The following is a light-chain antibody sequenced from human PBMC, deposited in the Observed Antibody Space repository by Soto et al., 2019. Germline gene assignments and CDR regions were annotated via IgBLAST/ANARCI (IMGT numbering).Light chain of an antibody. Sequence: QSVLTQPPSVSAARGQKVTISCSGSGSNIGNNYVSWYQQLPGTAPKLLIYDNNERPSGIPDRFSGSKSGTSATLGITGLQTGDEADYYCGTWDSSLSSVVFGGGTQLTVL. CDR2: DNN. J-gene: IGLJ2*01. V-gene: IGLV1-51*01. CDR3: GTWDSSLSSVV. CDR1: GSNIGNNY.